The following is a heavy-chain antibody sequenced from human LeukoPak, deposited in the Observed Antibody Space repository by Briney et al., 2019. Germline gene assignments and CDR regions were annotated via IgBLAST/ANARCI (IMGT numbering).Heavy chain of an antibody. CDR2: AYHTGIT. Sequence: SETLSLTCAVSGDSISSNKWWTWVRQPPGKGLEWIGAAYHTGITYYSPSLKSRVTISVDKSKNQFSLNLSSVTAADTAVYYCARDHDGMVFWGQGTTVTVSS. CDR3: ARDHDGMVF. CDR1: GDSISSNKW. J-gene: IGHJ6*02. V-gene: IGHV4-4*02.